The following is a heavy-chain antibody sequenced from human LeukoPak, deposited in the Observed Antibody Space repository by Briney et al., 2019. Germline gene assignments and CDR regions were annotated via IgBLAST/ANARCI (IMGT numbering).Heavy chain of an antibody. CDR1: GFTFSSYA. D-gene: IGHD2-15*01. J-gene: IGHJ6*03. CDR2: ISSNGGST. V-gene: IGHV3-64*01. Sequence: GGSLRLSCAASGFTFSSYAMHWVRQAPGKGLEYVSAISSNGGSTYYANSVKGRFTISRDNSKNTLYLQMGSLRAEDMAVYYCARGQRGRLVAASEYYMDVWGKGTTVTVSS. CDR3: ARGQRGRLVAASEYYMDV.